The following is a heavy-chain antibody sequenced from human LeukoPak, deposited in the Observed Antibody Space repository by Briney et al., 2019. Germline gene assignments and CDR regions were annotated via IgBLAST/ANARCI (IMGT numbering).Heavy chain of an antibody. CDR3: AKERGYNWNDGNWFDP. V-gene: IGHV3-9*01. CDR2: ISWNSGSI. Sequence: GRSLRLSCAASGFTFDDYGMHWVRQAPGKGLEWVSGISWNSGSIGYADSVKGRFTISRDNAKNSLYLQVNSLRAEDTALYYCAKERGYNWNDGNWFDPWGQGTLVTVSS. J-gene: IGHJ5*02. CDR1: GFTFDDYG. D-gene: IGHD1-20*01.